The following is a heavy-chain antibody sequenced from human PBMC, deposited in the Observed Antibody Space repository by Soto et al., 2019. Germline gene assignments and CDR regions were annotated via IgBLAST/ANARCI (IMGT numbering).Heavy chain of an antibody. V-gene: IGHV1-18*01. Sequence: GASVKVSCKASGYTFTNYGFSWVRQAPGQGLEWMGWISAYNGNTNYAQKLQGRVTMTTDTSTSTAYMELRSLRSDDTAVYYCARAVPGYSRGSWFDPWGQGTLVTVSS. CDR3: ARAVPGYSRGSWFDP. D-gene: IGHD6-13*01. CDR1: GYTFTNYG. CDR2: ISAYNGNT. J-gene: IGHJ5*02.